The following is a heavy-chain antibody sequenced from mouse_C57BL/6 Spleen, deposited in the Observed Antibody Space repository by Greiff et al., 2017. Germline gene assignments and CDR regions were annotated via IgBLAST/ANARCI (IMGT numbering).Heavy chain of an antibody. Sequence: EVQLVESGGDLVKPGGSLKLSCAASGFTFSSYGMSWVRQTPDKRLEWVATISSGGSYTYYPDSVKGRFTISRDNAKNTLYLQMSSLKSEDTAMXYCAREGSNYDFDDWGQGTTLTVSS. D-gene: IGHD2-5*01. J-gene: IGHJ2*01. V-gene: IGHV5-6*01. CDR2: ISSGGSYT. CDR3: AREGSNYDFDD. CDR1: GFTFSSYG.